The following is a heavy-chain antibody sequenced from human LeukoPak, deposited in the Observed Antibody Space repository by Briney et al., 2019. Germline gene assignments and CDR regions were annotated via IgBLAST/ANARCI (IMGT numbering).Heavy chain of an antibody. Sequence: GGSLRLSCAASGFIFSTYNINWVRQIPGKGLEWISYISSNGYTIYYADSVKGRFTISRDNAKNSVYLQMNSLRDEDTAIYHCARDYGGHGEYFDHWGQGTLVTVSS. CDR3: ARDYGGHGEYFDH. J-gene: IGHJ4*02. CDR1: GFIFSTYN. V-gene: IGHV3-48*02. D-gene: IGHD4/OR15-4a*01. CDR2: ISSNGYTI.